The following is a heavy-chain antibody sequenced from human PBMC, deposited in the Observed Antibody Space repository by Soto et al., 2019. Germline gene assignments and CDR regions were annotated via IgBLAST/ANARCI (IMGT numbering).Heavy chain of an antibody. CDR2: ISSSSSYI. Sequence: GGSLRLSCAASGFTFSSYSMNWVRQAPGKGLEWVSSISSSSSYIYYAHSVKGRFTISRENAKNSLYLQMNSLRAEDTAVYYCARDFWSGYSNWGQGTLVTVSS. CDR3: ARDFWSGYSN. V-gene: IGHV3-21*01. CDR1: GFTFSSYS. D-gene: IGHD3-3*01. J-gene: IGHJ4*02.